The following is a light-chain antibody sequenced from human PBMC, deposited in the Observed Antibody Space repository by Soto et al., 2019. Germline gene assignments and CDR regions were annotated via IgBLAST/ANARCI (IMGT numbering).Light chain of an antibody. Sequence: QSALTQPASVSGSPGQSITVSCTETSSDVGAYDSVSWYQQHPGKAPKLLIYEVGNRPSGVSNRFSGSKSGNTASLTISGLQAEDEADYYCSSCTTTTTHHVFGSGTKLTVL. CDR3: SSCTTTTTHHV. CDR2: EVG. V-gene: IGLV2-14*01. J-gene: IGLJ1*01. CDR1: SSDVGAYDS.